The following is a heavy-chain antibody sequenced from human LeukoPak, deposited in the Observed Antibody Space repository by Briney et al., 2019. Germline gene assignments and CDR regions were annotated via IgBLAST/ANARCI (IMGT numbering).Heavy chain of an antibody. CDR3: ARRRVGTHFDY. CDR1: GYTFTSYD. V-gene: IGHV1-8*03. CDR2: MNPNSANA. Sequence: ASVKVSCKASGYTFTSYDINWVRQATGQGLEWMGWMNPNSANADYAQKFQGRVTITRNTSISTAYMELSSLRFEDTAVYYCARRRVGTHFDYWGQGTLVTVSS. D-gene: IGHD1-14*01. J-gene: IGHJ4*02.